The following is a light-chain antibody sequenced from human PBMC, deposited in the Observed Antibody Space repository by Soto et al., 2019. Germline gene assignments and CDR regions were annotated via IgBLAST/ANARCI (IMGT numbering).Light chain of an antibody. CDR2: GAS. Sequence: EIVMTQSPATLSVSPGERATLSCRASQSVSSNLAWYQQKLPQAPRLLIYGASTRATGIPARFSSSGSGRELPLIISSMQSEEFAVYYCQQYYNWPPMAFGQGTKVELK. J-gene: IGKJ1*01. CDR3: QQYYNWPPMA. V-gene: IGKV3-15*01. CDR1: QSVSSN.